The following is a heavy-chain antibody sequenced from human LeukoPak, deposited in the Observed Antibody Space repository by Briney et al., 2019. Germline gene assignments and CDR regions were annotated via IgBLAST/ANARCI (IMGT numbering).Heavy chain of an antibody. CDR1: GFTFSNYW. J-gene: IGHJ6*03. CDR2: INSDGINT. D-gene: IGHD6-19*01. V-gene: IGHV3-74*01. Sequence: GGSLRLSCAASGFTFSNYWMHWVRQAPGKGLVWVSRINSDGINTSYADSVKGRFTISRDNAKNTLNLQMNSLRAEDTAVYYCARGPVAGTYYYYYMDVWGKGTTVTVSS. CDR3: ARGPVAGTYYYYYMDV.